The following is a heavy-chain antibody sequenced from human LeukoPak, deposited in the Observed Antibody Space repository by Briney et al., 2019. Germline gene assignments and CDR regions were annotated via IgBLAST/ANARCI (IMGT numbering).Heavy chain of an antibody. Sequence: ASVKVSCKDSGYTFTTYGISAGRPAPGQGLEWRGWISAYNGNTNYAQKLQGRVTMTTDNSTNTAYMELRSLRSDDKAVYYCARPSSPQKWLSDSDAFDIWGQGTMVTVSS. CDR1: GYTFTTYG. CDR3: ARPSSPQKWLSDSDAFDI. CDR2: ISAYNGNT. V-gene: IGHV1-18*01. D-gene: IGHD3-22*01. J-gene: IGHJ3*02.